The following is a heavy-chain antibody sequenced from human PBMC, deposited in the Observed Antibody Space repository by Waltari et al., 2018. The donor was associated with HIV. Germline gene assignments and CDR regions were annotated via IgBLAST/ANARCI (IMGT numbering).Heavy chain of an antibody. CDR3: ARGAPWDGYNSDWYFDL. D-gene: IGHD5-12*01. CDR1: GFTFNNYG. V-gene: IGHV3-33*01. Sequence: QVQLVQWGGGVVQPGRSLRLSCAASGFTFNNYGMSWVRQTPGKGLDWGAVIWYDGIKKDYADSVKGRFTISRDNSNNRLYLQMNSLRVDDTAVYLCARGAPWDGYNSDWYFDLWGRGTLVTVSS. J-gene: IGHJ2*01. CDR2: IWYDGIKK.